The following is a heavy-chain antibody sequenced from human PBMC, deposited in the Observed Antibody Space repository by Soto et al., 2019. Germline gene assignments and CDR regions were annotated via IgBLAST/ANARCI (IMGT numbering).Heavy chain of an antibody. Sequence: VGSLRLSGAASGFTFSTYWMDWVRQTPGKGLEWVANINQDGSEKNYVDSVKGRFTIYRDNAKNSLYLQMSSLTAEDSALYYCSRSLNSWGQGTLVTVSS. V-gene: IGHV3-7*01. CDR3: SRSLNS. CDR1: GFTFSTYW. J-gene: IGHJ4*02. CDR2: INQDGSEK.